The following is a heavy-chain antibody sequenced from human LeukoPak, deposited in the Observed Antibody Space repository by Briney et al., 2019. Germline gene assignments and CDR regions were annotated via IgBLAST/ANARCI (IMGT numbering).Heavy chain of an antibody. Sequence: GGSLRLSCPASGFTFSSYWMSWVRQAPGKGLGWVANIKQDGSEKYYVDSVKGRFTISRDNAKNSLYLQMNSLRAEDTAVYYCARDPVWYFDYWGQGTLVTVSS. J-gene: IGHJ4*02. V-gene: IGHV3-7*01. CDR2: IKQDGSEK. CDR3: ARDPVWYFDY. CDR1: GFTFSSYW.